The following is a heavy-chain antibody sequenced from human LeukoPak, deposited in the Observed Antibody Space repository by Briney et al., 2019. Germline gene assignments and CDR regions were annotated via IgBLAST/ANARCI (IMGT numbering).Heavy chain of an antibody. D-gene: IGHD5-24*01. Sequence: PGGSLRLSCAASGFTFSGFGMNWVRQVPGKGLERIGEINHSGSTNYNPSLKSRVTISVHTSKNQFSLRLNSVTAADTAVYYCARTNTRWLQVGGAFDIWGQGTMVTVSS. J-gene: IGHJ3*02. CDR1: GFTFSGFG. CDR2: INHSGST. CDR3: ARTNTRWLQVGGAFDI. V-gene: IGHV4-34*01.